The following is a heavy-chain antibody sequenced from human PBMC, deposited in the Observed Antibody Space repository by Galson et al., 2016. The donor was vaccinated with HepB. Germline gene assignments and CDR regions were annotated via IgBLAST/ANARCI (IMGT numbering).Heavy chain of an antibody. D-gene: IGHD6-13*01. CDR2: IYHTEST. J-gene: IGHJ4*02. V-gene: IGHV4-39*01. Sequence: LSLTCTVSGASISATNYYWGWIRQPPGRGLEWIGSIYHTESTNYNPSLESRVTISVDTAKNHLTLSLNSVTAADTAVYYCARGTSSSWHSIPSDFDYWGQGTLVTVSS. CDR1: GASISATNYY. CDR3: ARGTSSSWHSIPSDFDY.